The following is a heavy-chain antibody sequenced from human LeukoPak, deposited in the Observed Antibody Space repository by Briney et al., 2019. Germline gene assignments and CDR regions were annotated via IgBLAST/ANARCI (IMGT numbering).Heavy chain of an antibody. J-gene: IGHJ4*02. V-gene: IGHV3-23*01. CDR3: ANEEVPNDY. D-gene: IGHD4/OR15-4a*01. CDR1: GFTFSSHA. Sequence: GGSLRLPCAVSGFTFSSHAMTWVRQAPGKGLEWVSGISISGDITYYADSVQGRFIIFRDNSKNTVYLQMNSLRVEDTAVYYCANEEVPNDYWGQGTLVTVSS. CDR2: ISISGDIT.